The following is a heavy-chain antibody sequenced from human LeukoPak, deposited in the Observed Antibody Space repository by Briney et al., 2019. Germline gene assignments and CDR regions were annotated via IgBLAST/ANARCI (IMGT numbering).Heavy chain of an antibody. CDR3: AKDELVASDFTGAFDI. V-gene: IGHV3-9*03. J-gene: IGHJ3*02. CDR2: ISWNSGSI. Sequence: PGRSLRLSCAASGFTFDDYAMHWVRQAPGKGLEWVSGISWNSGSIGYADSVKGRFTISRDNAKNSLYLQMNSLRAEDMALYYCAKDELVASDFTGAFDIWGQGTMLTVSS. CDR1: GFTFDDYA. D-gene: IGHD2-8*02.